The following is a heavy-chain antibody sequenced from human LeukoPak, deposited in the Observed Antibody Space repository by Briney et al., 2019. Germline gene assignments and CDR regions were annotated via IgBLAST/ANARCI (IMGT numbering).Heavy chain of an antibody. CDR2: IYYSGST. J-gene: IGHJ3*02. CDR1: GGSISSYY. D-gene: IGHD3-10*01. Sequence: PSETLSLTCTVSGGSISSYYWSWIRQPPGKGLEWIGYIYYSGSTNYIPSLKSRVTISVDTSKNQFSLKLSSVTAADTAVYYCARSSPAMVRGVNDAFDIWGQGTMVTVSS. V-gene: IGHV4-59*01. CDR3: ARSSPAMVRGVNDAFDI.